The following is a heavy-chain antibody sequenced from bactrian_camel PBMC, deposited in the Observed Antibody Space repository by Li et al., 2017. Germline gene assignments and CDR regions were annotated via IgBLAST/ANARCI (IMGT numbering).Heavy chain of an antibody. D-gene: IGHD6*01. Sequence: VQMVESGGGSVQAGGSLKLSCAGYTWRRGCMGWFRQAPGQEREAVAQINRATGEQYYADSVKGRFVIAADNAKNQVELQLNSLKPEDTAVYYCAADGLPCLAVVAGGGLSGYWGQGTQVTVS. CDR3: AADGLPCLAVVAGGGLSGY. V-gene: IGHV3S33*01. J-gene: IGHJ4*01. CDR1: GYTWRRGC. CDR2: INRATGEQ.